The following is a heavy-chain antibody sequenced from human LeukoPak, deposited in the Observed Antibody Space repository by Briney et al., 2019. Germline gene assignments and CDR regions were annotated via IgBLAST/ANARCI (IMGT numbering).Heavy chain of an antibody. V-gene: IGHV4-39*01. CDR3: ARLEKYQLLIF. Sequence: SETLSLTCTVSGGSISSSSYYWGWIRQPPGKGLEWTGSIYYSGSTYYNPSLKSRVTISVDTSKNQFSLKLSSVTAADTAVYYCARLEKYQLLIFWGQGTLVTVSS. J-gene: IGHJ4*02. D-gene: IGHD2-2*01. CDR2: IYYSGST. CDR1: GGSISSSSYY.